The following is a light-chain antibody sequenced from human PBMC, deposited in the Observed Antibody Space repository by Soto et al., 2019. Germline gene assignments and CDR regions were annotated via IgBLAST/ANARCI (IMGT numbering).Light chain of an antibody. J-gene: IGLJ1*01. CDR3: QSYDSSLSGFYV. Sequence: QSVLTQPPSVSGAPGQRVTISCTGSSSNIGAGYDVHWYQQLPGTAPKLLIYGNSNRPSGVPDRFSGSKSGTSASLAITGLQAEDESDYYCQSYDSSLSGFYVFGTGTKVTNL. CDR2: GNS. CDR1: SSNIGAGYD. V-gene: IGLV1-40*01.